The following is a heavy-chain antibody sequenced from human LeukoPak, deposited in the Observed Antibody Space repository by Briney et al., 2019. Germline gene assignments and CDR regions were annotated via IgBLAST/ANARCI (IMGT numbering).Heavy chain of an antibody. J-gene: IGHJ6*03. CDR3: GRKSGIRIGGDIAYYYYYMDV. D-gene: IGHD5-12*01. V-gene: IGHV3-48*04. CDR1: GFTFSSYA. CDR2: ISSSGRTM. Sequence: PGGSLRLSCAASGFTFSSYAMSWVRQAPGKGLEWVSYISSSGRTMYYADSVGGRFTISRDNTKNSLYLQMNSLRAEDTAVYYCGRKSGIRIGGDIAYYYYYMDVWGKGTTVTVSS.